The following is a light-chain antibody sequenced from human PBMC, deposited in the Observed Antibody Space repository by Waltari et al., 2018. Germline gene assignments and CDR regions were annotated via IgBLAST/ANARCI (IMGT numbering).Light chain of an antibody. CDR3: CSYAGSPRVV. J-gene: IGLJ2*01. CDR1: NTDSGSYNL. Sequence: QSALTQPAPVSGSPGQSITLSRTGTNTDSGSYNLVSWYPQHPGKAPKVIILEVNKRPSGFSHRFSGSKSGNSASLTVSGLRPEDEADYYCCSYAGSPRVVFGGGTKLTVL. V-gene: IGLV2-23*02. CDR2: EVN.